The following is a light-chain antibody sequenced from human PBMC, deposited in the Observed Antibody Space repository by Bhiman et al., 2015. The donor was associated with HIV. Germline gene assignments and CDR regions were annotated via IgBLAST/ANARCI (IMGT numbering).Light chain of an antibody. CDR3: SSYTRSSTLEV. Sequence: QSALTQPASVSGSPGQSITISCTGSGSDVGGYNHVSWYQQHPGKAPKLMIYDVSNRPSGVSNRFSGSKSGNTASLTISGLQAEDEADYYCSSYTRSSTLEVFGTGTKVTVL. V-gene: IGLV2-14*03. J-gene: IGLJ1*01. CDR1: GSDVGGYNH. CDR2: DVS.